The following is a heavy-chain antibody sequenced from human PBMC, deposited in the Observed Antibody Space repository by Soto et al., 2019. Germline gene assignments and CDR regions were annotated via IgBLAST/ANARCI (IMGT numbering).Heavy chain of an antibody. J-gene: IGHJ4*02. D-gene: IGHD3-10*01. Sequence: QVELVQSGAEVKKPGASVKVSCKASGYIFTSYYLHWVRQAPGQGFEWVGWVNPCDGSRMLAQSFQGRVTFNRDTSTSTVYMELSGLRSDDTAVYYCSRVDPGETSPFDHWGQGTLVTVSS. CDR3: SRVDPGETSPFDH. V-gene: IGHV1-46*03. CDR1: GYIFTSYY. CDR2: VNPCDGSR.